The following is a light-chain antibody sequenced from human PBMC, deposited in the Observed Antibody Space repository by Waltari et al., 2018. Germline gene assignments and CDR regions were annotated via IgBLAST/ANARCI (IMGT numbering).Light chain of an antibody. CDR1: NSDIGGYTF. Sequence: QSALTQPASVSGSPGQSITISCTGSNSDIGGYTFVSWYQQHPGKAPKLMIYDLNKRPSGVSNRFSASKSGKTASLTISGLQAEDEANYYSSSYTTSSTLVFGGGTKVTVL. J-gene: IGLJ2*01. CDR2: DLN. CDR3: SSYTTSSTLV. V-gene: IGLV2-14*03.